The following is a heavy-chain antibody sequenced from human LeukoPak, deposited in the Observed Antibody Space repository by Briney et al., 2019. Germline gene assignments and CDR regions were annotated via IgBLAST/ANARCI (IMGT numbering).Heavy chain of an antibody. CDR1: GFTFSSYA. CDR2: ISYDGSNK. CDR3: ARDTAMASDY. Sequence: GSLRLSCAASGFTFSSYAMHWVCQAPGKGLEWVAVISYDGSNKYYADSVKGRFTISRDNSKNTLYLQMDSLRAEDTAVYYCARDTAMASDYWGQGTLVTVSS. V-gene: IGHV3-30-3*01. D-gene: IGHD5-18*01. J-gene: IGHJ4*02.